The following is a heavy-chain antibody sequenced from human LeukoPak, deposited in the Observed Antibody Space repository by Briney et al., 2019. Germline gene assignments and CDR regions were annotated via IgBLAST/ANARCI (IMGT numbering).Heavy chain of an antibody. D-gene: IGHD4-17*01. CDR1: GGSSSSYY. V-gene: IGHV4-59*01. Sequence: SETLSLTCTVSGGSSSSYYWSWIRQPPGKGLEWIGYIYYSGSTNYNPSLKSRVTISVDTSKNQFSLKLSSVTAADTAVYYCARGSHYGDHDYLDYWGQGTLVTVSS. CDR2: IYYSGST. CDR3: ARGSHYGDHDYLDY. J-gene: IGHJ4*02.